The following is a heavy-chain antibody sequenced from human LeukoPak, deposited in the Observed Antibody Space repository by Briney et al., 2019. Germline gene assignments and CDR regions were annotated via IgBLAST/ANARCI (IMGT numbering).Heavy chain of an antibody. Sequence: PSETLSLTCTVSGGSISSYYWGWIRQPPGKGLEWIGYIYYSGSTNYNPSLKSRVTISVDTSKNQFSLKLSSVTAADTAVYYCARDVSIAARRSYYYYYMDVWGKGTTVTVSS. D-gene: IGHD6-6*01. J-gene: IGHJ6*03. CDR3: ARDVSIAARRSYYYYYMDV. CDR2: IYYSGST. CDR1: GGSISSYY. V-gene: IGHV4-59*01.